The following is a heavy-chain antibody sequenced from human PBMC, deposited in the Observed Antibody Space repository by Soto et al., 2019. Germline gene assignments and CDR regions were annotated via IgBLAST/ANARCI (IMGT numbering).Heavy chain of an antibody. Sequence: GGSLRLSCAASGFTFSSYGMHWVRQAPGKGLEWVAVISYDGSNKYYADSVKGRFTISRDNSKNTLYLQMDSLRAEDTAVYYCEKEEGYCTGGSCYFNWFDPWGQGTLVTVSS. CDR1: GFTFSSYG. CDR3: EKEEGYCTGGSCYFNWFDP. J-gene: IGHJ5*02. V-gene: IGHV3-30*18. D-gene: IGHD2-15*01. CDR2: ISYDGSNK.